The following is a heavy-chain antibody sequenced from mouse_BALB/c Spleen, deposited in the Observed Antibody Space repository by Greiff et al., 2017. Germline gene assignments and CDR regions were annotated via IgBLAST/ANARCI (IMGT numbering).Heavy chain of an antibody. CDR2: INPYYGST. CDR1: GYSFTDYI. Sequence: EVQLQQTGPELVKPGASVKISCKASGYSFTDYIMLWVKQSHGKSLEWIGNINPYYGSTSYNLKFKGKATLTVDKSSSTAYMQLNSLTSEDSAVYYCALHYYGYWYFDVWGAGTTVTVSS. J-gene: IGHJ1*01. V-gene: IGHV1-39*01. CDR3: ALHYYGYWYFDV. D-gene: IGHD1-2*01.